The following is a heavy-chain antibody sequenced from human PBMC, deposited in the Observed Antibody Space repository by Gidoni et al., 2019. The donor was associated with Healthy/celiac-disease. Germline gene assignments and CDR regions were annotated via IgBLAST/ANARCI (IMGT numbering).Heavy chain of an antibody. CDR3: ARPVVPAAKAYYYYGMDV. CDR2: IIPIFGTA. J-gene: IGHJ6*02. D-gene: IGHD2-2*01. CDR1: GGTFSSYA. V-gene: IGHV1-69*01. Sequence: QVQLVQSGAEVKKPGSSVKVSCKASGGTFSSYAISWVRQAPGQGLEWMGGIIPIFGTANYAQKFQGRVTITADESTSTAYMELSSLRSEDTAVYYCARPVVPAAKAYYYYGMDVWGQGTTVTVSS.